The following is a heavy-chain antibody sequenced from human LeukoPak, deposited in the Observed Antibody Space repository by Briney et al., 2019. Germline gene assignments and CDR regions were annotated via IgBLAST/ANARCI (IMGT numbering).Heavy chain of an antibody. CDR1: GFTFSSYA. V-gene: IGHV3-23*01. CDR2: ISGSGGST. CDR3: AKDPRIVVPAAMLDYYYYGMDV. J-gene: IGHJ6*02. Sequence: GGSLRLSCAASGFTFSSYAMSWDRQAPGKGLEWVSAISGSGGSTYYADSVKGRFTISRDNSKNTLYLQMNSLRAEDTAVYYCAKDPRIVVPAAMLDYYYYGMDVWGQGTTVTVSS. D-gene: IGHD2-2*01.